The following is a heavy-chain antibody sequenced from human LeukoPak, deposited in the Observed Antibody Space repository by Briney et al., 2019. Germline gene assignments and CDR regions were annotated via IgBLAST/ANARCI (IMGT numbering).Heavy chain of an antibody. Sequence: GASVKVSCKASGGTFSSYAISWVRQAPGQGLEWMGGIIPIFGTANYAQKFQGRVTITTDESTSTAYMELSCLRSEDTAVYYCARSQVSYYDFWSGYYDWFDPWGQGTLVTVSS. J-gene: IGHJ5*02. CDR2: IIPIFGTA. CDR1: GGTFSSYA. CDR3: ARSQVSYYDFWSGYYDWFDP. D-gene: IGHD3-3*01. V-gene: IGHV1-69*05.